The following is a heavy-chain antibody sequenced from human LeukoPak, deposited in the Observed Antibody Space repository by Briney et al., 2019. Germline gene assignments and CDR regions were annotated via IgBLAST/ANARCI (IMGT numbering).Heavy chain of an antibody. CDR3: ARMVVPAAVILFEP. D-gene: IGHD2-2*01. CDR2: ISSSSSYI. Sequence: GGSLRLSCAASGFTFSSYAMSWVRQAPGRGLEWVSSISSSSSYIYYADSVKGRFTISRDNAKNSLYLQMNSLRAEDTAVYYCARMVVPAAVILFEPWGERTRDPLS. CDR1: GFTFSSYA. V-gene: IGHV3-21*01. J-gene: IGHJ5*02.